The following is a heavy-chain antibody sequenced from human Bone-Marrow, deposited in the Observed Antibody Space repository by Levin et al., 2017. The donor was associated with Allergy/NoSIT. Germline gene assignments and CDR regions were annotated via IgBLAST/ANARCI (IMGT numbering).Heavy chain of an antibody. V-gene: IGHV4-31*03. D-gene: IGHD3-10*01. CDR3: ARGEYSYGSGSYYLDY. J-gene: IGHJ4*02. Sequence: LRLSCTVSGASITSRGYYWTWIRQHPGQGLEWIGYVYYTGSTYYNSSLKSRLTISVDTSKNEFSLKLSSVTAADTAVFYCARGEYSYGSGSYYLDYWGQGTLVTVSS. CDR2: VYYTGST. CDR1: GASITSRGYY.